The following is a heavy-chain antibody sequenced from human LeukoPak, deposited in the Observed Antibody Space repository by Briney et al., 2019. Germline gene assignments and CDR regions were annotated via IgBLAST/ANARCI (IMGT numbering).Heavy chain of an antibody. D-gene: IGHD6-6*01. J-gene: IGHJ4*02. CDR3: ARARGDYSTSSAIDY. CDR1: GGSISSGGYY. Sequence: PSQTLSVSCTVSGGSISSGGYYWSWIRQPPGKGLEWIGYIYHSGSTYYNPSLKSRVTISVDRSKNQFSLKLSSVTAADTAVYYCARARGDYSTSSAIDYWGQGTLVTVSS. CDR2: IYHSGST. V-gene: IGHV4-30-2*01.